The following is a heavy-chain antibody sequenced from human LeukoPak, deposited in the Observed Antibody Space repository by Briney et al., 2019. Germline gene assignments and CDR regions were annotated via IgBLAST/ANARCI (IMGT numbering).Heavy chain of an antibody. CDR2: FDPEDGET. J-gene: IGHJ3*02. CDR1: GYTLTELS. CDR3: ATKYTFGGVITQGAFDI. D-gene: IGHD3-16*02. Sequence: ASVKVSCKVSGYTLTELSMHWVRQAPGEGLEWMGGFDPEDGETIYAQKFQGRVTMTEDTSTDTAYMELSSLRSEDTAVYYCATKYTFGGVITQGAFDIWGQGTMVTVSS. V-gene: IGHV1-24*01.